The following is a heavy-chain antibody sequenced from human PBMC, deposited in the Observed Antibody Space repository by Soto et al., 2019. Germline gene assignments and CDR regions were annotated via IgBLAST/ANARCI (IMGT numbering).Heavy chain of an antibody. Sequence: ASVKVSCKASGYTFTGYYMHWLRQAPGQGLEWMGWINPNSGGTNYAQKFQGRVTMTRDTSISTAYMELSRLRSDDTAVYYCARDGATFVYYYYGMDVWGQGTTVPVSS. CDR1: GYTFTGYY. V-gene: IGHV1-2*02. J-gene: IGHJ6*02. CDR2: INPNSGGT. D-gene: IGHD1-26*01. CDR3: ARDGATFVYYYYGMDV.